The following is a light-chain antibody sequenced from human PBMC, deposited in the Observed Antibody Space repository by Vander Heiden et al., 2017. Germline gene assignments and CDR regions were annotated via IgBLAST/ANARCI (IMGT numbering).Light chain of an antibody. CDR1: SSNIGAGYH. J-gene: IGLJ1*01. V-gene: IGLV1-40*01. CDR2: GNS. Sequence: QSVLTQPPSASAAPGQRVTISCAGSSSNIGAGYHVPWYQQIPGTAPKLLIYGNSNRLSGVPDRFSGSKSGTSASLAITGLQSEDEADYYCQSYDSSLRGYVFGTGTKVTVL. CDR3: QSYDSSLRGYV.